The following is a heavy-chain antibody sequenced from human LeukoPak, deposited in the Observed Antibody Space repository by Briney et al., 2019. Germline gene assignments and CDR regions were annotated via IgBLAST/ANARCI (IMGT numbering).Heavy chain of an antibody. CDR3: ARHRGVDTAMVKDWYFDL. CDR1: GFTFSSYW. V-gene: IGHV3-7*01. Sequence: GGSLRLSCAASGFTFSSYWMSWVRQAPGKGLEWVANIKQDGSEKYYVDSVKGRFTISRDNAKNSLYLQMNSLRAEDTAVYYCARHRGVDTAMVKDWYFDLWGRGTLVTVSS. D-gene: IGHD5-18*01. J-gene: IGHJ2*01. CDR2: IKQDGSEK.